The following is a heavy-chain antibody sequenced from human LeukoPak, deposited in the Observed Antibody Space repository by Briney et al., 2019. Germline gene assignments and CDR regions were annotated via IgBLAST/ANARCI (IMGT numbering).Heavy chain of an antibody. J-gene: IGHJ4*02. V-gene: IGHV3-30-3*01. Sequence: GGSLRLSCAASGFTFSSYAMHWVRQAPGKGLEWVAVISYDGSNKYYADSVKGRFTISRDNSKNTLYLQMNSLRAEDTAVYYCARDYYDSSGYYYPQLWGQGTLVTVSS. CDR3: ARDYYDSSGYYYPQL. CDR1: GFTFSSYA. D-gene: IGHD3-22*01. CDR2: ISYDGSNK.